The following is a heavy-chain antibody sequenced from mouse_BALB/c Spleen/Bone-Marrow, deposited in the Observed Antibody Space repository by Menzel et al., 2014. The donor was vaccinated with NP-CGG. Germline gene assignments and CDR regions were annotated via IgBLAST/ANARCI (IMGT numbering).Heavy chain of an antibody. Sequence: QVHLQQPGAELVRPGASVKLSCKASGYTFTSYWINWVKQRPGQGPEWIGNIYPSDSYTNYNQKFKDKATLTVDKSSSTAYMQLSSPTSEDSAVYYCTTSFTTATAYWGQGTLVTVSA. CDR2: IYPSDSYT. CDR1: GYTFTSYW. J-gene: IGHJ3*01. V-gene: IGHV1-69*02. D-gene: IGHD1-2*01. CDR3: TTSFTTATAY.